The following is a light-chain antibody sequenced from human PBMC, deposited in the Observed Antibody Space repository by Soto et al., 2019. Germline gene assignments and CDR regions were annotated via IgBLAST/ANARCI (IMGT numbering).Light chain of an antibody. J-gene: IGKJ4*01. Sequence: DIHLTQSPSFLSASVGDRVTITCRASQGIASSLAWYQQKAGKAPKLLIYAASTLESGVPTRFSGSGPGTEFTLTIISLQPEDFAIYYCQQFNSYPLTFGGGIKVEIK. CDR1: QGIASS. V-gene: IGKV1-9*01. CDR2: AAS. CDR3: QQFNSYPLT.